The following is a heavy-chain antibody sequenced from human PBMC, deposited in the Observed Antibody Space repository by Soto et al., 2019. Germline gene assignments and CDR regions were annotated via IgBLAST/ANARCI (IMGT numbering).Heavy chain of an antibody. CDR2: ISGHNGNK. V-gene: IGHV1-18*01. CDR3: AREAAAGTLDF. J-gene: IGHJ4*02. D-gene: IGHD6-13*01. CDR1: GYTFTSYG. Sequence: QVQLVQCGAEVKKPGASVKVSCKASGYTFTSYGVSWVRQAPGQGLEWIGWISGHNGNKNYAQKLQGRVTMTTDTSTSTAYMELRSLRSDDTAVYYCAREAAAGTLDFWGQGTLVTVSS.